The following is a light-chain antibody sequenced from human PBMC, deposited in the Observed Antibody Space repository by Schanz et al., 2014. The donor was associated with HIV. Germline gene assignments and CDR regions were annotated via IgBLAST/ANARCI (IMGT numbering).Light chain of an antibody. J-gene: IGLJ1*01. V-gene: IGLV1-47*01. CDR1: SSNIGSNY. CDR2: RNN. CDR3: SSLSTSGAPV. Sequence: QSVLTQPPSASGPPGQRVTISCSGSSSNIGSNYVYWYQQLPGTAPKLLIYRNNQRPSGVPDRFSGSKSGNTASLTIFDLQPEDEADYYCSSLSTSGAPVFGTGTKLTVL.